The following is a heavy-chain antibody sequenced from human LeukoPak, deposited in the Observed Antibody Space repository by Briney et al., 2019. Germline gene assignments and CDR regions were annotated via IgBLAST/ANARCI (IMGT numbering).Heavy chain of an antibody. Sequence: SETLSLTCTVSGYSISSGYNWGWIRQPAGKGLEWIGRIYNGGIITYNPSLKSRVTMSIDTSNNQFSLRLRFVTAADTAVYYCARDSGTTGEVKFDPWGQGTLVTVSS. V-gene: IGHV4-38-2*02. CDR1: GYSISSGYN. D-gene: IGHD3-10*01. CDR2: IYNGGII. J-gene: IGHJ5*02. CDR3: ARDSGTTGEVKFDP.